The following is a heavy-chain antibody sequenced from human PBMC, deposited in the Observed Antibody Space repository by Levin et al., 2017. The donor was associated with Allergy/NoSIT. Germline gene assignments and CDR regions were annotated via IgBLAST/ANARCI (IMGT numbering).Heavy chain of an antibody. J-gene: IGHJ6*02. Sequence: GGSLRLSCAAFGFTFSDHYMDWVRQAPGKGLAWVGRTRNKHKGYTTEYAASVRGRFTVSRDDSRKLLFLQLNSLRTEDTDVYFCARGATATTNYYYGLDVWGQGTALTVSS. CDR3: ARGATATTNYYYGLDV. CDR2: TRNKHKGYTT. CDR1: GFTFSDHY. V-gene: IGHV3-72*01. D-gene: IGHD4-11*01.